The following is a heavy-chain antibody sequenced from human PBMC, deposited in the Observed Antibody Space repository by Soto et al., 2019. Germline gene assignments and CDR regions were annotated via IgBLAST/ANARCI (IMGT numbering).Heavy chain of an antibody. CDR3: ARHEGKQWLVRGHAFDI. D-gene: IGHD6-19*01. Sequence: QLQLQESGPGLVKPSETLSLTCTVSGGSISSSSYYWGWIRQPPGKGLEWIGSIYYSGSTYYNPSLKSRVTISVDTSKNQFSLKLSSVTAADTAVYYCARHEGKQWLVRGHAFDIWGQGTMVTVSS. CDR1: GGSISSSSYY. CDR2: IYYSGST. J-gene: IGHJ3*02. V-gene: IGHV4-39*01.